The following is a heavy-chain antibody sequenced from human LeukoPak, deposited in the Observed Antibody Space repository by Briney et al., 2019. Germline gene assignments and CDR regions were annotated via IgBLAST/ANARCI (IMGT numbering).Heavy chain of an antibody. D-gene: IGHD3-10*01. CDR3: ARGPTAVRGVIRFYYYMDV. V-gene: IGHV4-59*01. Sequence: TSETLSLTCAVSGGSISSYYWSWLRQPPGKGLEWIAYIYYSGSTHHNPSLKSRVTISVDTSKNQFSLKLSSVTAADTAVYYCARGPTAVRGVIRFYYYMDVWGKGTAVTVSS. CDR1: GGSISSYY. J-gene: IGHJ6*03. CDR2: IYYSGST.